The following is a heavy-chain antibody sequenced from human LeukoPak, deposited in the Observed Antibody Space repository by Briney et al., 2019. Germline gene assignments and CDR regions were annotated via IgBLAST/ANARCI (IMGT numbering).Heavy chain of an antibody. CDR3: AREIHGAAFDY. V-gene: IGHV1-46*01. CDR1: GYTFTSYY. CDR2: INPSGGST. Sequence: ASVKVSCKASGYTFTSYYMHWVRQAPGQGLEWMGIINPSGGSTSYAQKFQGRVTMTRDTSTSTVYMELSSLRPEDTAVYYCAREIHGAAFDYWGQGTLVTVSS. J-gene: IGHJ4*02. D-gene: IGHD2-15*01.